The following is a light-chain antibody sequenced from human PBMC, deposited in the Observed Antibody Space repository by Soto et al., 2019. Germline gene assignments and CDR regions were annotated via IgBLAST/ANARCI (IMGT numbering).Light chain of an antibody. V-gene: IGKV3-15*01. J-gene: IGKJ1*01. CDR1: QSVSTN. CDR3: QQYHNWPRT. CDR2: GAS. Sequence: EVVMTHAPATRSVSPGEGDTLSCRASQSVSTNLAWYSQNLGQAPRLVIYGASTRAAGIPARFSGSVSGTELTINISSLKSEDGALYYGQQYHNWPRTFGQGTKVDIK.